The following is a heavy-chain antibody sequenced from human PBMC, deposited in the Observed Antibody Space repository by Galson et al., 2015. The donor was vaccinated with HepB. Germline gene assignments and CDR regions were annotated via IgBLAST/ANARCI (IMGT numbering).Heavy chain of an antibody. V-gene: IGHV3-11*01. J-gene: IGHJ6*02. CDR3: ARGAYGLDV. CDR2: ISSSGTTI. CDR1: GFIVSDYY. Sequence: SLRLSCAASGFIVSDYYMSWIRQAPGKGLEWVSSISSSGTTIYYADSLKGRFTISRDNAKNSLYLQMNSLRAEDTALYYCARGAYGLDVWGQGTTVTVSS.